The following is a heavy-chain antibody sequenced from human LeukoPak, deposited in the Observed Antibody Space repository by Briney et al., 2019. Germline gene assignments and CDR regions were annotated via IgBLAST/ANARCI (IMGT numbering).Heavy chain of an antibody. CDR1: GGSISSSSYY. V-gene: IGHV4-39*07. J-gene: IGHJ4*02. CDR2: IYYSGST. CDR3: VSDDYGADY. Sequence: SETLSLTCTVSGGSISSSSYYWGWIRQPPGKGLEWIGSIYYSGSTYYDPSLKSRVTISVDTSKNQFSLKLSSVTAADTAVYYCVSDDYGADYWGQGTLVTVSS. D-gene: IGHD4-17*01.